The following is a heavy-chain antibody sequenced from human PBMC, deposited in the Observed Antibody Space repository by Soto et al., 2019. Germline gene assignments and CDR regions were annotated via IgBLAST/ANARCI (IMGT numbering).Heavy chain of an antibody. J-gene: IGHJ4*02. CDR3: AKGRGGSGSLTPRVDF. CDR1: GFTFNNYA. D-gene: IGHD3-10*01. Sequence: EVQLLESGGGLVQPVGSLRLSCAASGFTFNNYAMTWVRQAPGKGLEWVSALSGGGDTTSYEDSVKGRFTVSRDGSKNTLYLQMSSLRAADTALYYCAKGRGGSGSLTPRVDFWGQGTLVTVSS. CDR2: LSGGGDTT. V-gene: IGHV3-23*01.